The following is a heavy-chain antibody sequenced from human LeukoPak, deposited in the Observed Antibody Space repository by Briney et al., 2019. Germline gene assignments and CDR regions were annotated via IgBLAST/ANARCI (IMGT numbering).Heavy chain of an antibody. D-gene: IGHD3-3*01. Sequence: GGSLRLSCAASGFTFSSYSMNWVRQAPGKGLEWVSSISSSSSYIYYADSVKGRFTISRHNAKNSLYLQMNSLRAEDTAVYYCARALSIFGVVKYYFDYWGQGTLVTVSS. J-gene: IGHJ4*02. CDR2: ISSSSSYI. CDR1: GFTFSSYS. V-gene: IGHV3-21*01. CDR3: ARALSIFGVVKYYFDY.